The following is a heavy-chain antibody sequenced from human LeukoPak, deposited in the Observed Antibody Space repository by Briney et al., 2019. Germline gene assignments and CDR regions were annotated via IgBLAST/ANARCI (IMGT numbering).Heavy chain of an antibody. CDR2: IGSSGSAGNNI. J-gene: IGHJ6*03. V-gene: IGHV3-48*02. CDR1: GFSFTGYG. Sequence: PGGSLRLSCAASGFSFTGYGMNWVRQAPGKGLEWISYIGSSGSAGNNIYYAVSVKGRFTISRDNAKDSLFLQMNSLRDADTAVYYCARAPTPYFTYYMDVWAKGPRSPSP. D-gene: IGHD2-21*01. CDR3: ARAPTPYFTYYMDV.